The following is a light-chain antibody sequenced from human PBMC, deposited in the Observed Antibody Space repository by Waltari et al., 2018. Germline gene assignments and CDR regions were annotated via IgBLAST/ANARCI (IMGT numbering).Light chain of an antibody. CDR1: QSVLSTSNRKTH. V-gene: IGKV4-1*01. CDR3: HQYYIPPLT. CDR2: WAS. J-gene: IGKJ5*01. Sequence: DIVMTQSPDSLAVSLGERATINCKSSQSVLSTSNRKTHIAWYQQKPGQTPRLFINWASTRASGVPDRFSGSGSGTDFTLTVSSLQAEDVAVYYCHQYYIPPLTFGQGTRLEIK.